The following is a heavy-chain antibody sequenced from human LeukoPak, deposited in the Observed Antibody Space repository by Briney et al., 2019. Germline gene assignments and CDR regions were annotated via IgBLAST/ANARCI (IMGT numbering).Heavy chain of an antibody. CDR2: VNPNSGGT. CDR3: ARAKGVVAAAGTTYNY. Sequence: ASVKVSCKASGYTFTGYYMLWVRQAPGQGLEWMGRVNPNSGGTNYAQKFQGRVIIPRDTSISTAYMELSRLRSDDTAVYYCARAKGVVAAAGTTYNYWGQGTLVTVSS. J-gene: IGHJ4*02. D-gene: IGHD6-13*01. V-gene: IGHV1-2*06. CDR1: GYTFTGYY.